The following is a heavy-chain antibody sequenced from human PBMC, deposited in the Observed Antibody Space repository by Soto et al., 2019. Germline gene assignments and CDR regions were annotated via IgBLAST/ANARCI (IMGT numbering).Heavy chain of an antibody. J-gene: IGHJ6*02. Sequence: GESLKISCQGSGYSFSNYWISWVRLMPGKGLEWMGRINPSDSYTEYSPPVGGQVTMSADKSISTVYLQWSSLEASDTAMYYCARQWDASVSPVGFWYHGMDVWGQGTTVTVSS. CDR1: GYSFSNYW. CDR3: ARQWDASVSPVGFWYHGMDV. V-gene: IGHV5-10-1*01. CDR2: INPSDSYT. D-gene: IGHD3-10*01.